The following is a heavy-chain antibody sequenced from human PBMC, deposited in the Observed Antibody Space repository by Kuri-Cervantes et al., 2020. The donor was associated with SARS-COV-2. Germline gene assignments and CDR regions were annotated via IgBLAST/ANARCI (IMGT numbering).Heavy chain of an antibody. Sequence: GSLRLSCTVSGASISSSSYYWDWNRQPPGKGLEWIGSIYYTGSTYYNPSLKSRVTISVDTSKNQFSLKLSSVTAADTAVYYCARVVTGAFDIWGQGTMVTVSS. D-gene: IGHD5-18*01. CDR2: IYYTGST. CDR1: GASISSSSYY. V-gene: IGHV4-39*07. CDR3: ARVVTGAFDI. J-gene: IGHJ3*02.